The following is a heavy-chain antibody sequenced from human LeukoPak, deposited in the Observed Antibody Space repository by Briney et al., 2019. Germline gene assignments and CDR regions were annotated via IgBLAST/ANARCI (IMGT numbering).Heavy chain of an antibody. CDR1: GDSITNYY. V-gene: IGHV4-59*12. D-gene: IGHD6-25*01. Sequence: SETLSLTCTVSGDSITNYYWSWIRQPPGKGLQWIGYSHSSGNTKYNPSLESRVTMSLDTSKKQFSLRLNSVAAADTAVYYCSRGSDESKTGDYWGQGTLVTVSS. CDR2: SHSSGNT. CDR3: SRGSDESKTGDY. J-gene: IGHJ4*02.